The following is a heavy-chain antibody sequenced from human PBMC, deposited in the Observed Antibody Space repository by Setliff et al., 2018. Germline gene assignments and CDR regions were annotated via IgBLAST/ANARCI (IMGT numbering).Heavy chain of an antibody. Sequence: SETLSLTCTVSGDSVSRRNRCWGWIRQPPGEGLEWIGNMCHGENSYYSPSLESRVTFXXXVSKNQLSLRLRSVTAADPAVYYCARPLLAYGHYADWGQGALVTVSS. CDR2: MCHGENS. J-gene: IGHJ4*02. D-gene: IGHD3-22*01. V-gene: IGHV4-39*07. CDR3: ARPLLAYGHYAD. CDR1: GDSVSRRNRC.